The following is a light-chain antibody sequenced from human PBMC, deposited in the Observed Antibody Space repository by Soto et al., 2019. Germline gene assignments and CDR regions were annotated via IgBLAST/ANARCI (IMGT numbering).Light chain of an antibody. Sequence: QSALTQPPSVSGSPGQSVTISCTGTSSDVGSYNRVSWYQQPPGTAAKLVIYAVSNRPSGVPDRFSWSKSGNTASLTISGLQAEDEADYSCSSYTRSSTVFGGGTKLTVL. V-gene: IGLV2-18*02. CDR1: SSDVGSYNR. J-gene: IGLJ2*01. CDR3: SSYTRSSTV. CDR2: AVS.